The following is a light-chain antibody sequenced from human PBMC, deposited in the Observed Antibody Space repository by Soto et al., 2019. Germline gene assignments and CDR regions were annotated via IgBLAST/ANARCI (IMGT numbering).Light chain of an antibody. CDR2: KAS. Sequence: DIQMTQSPSTLSASVGDRVTITCRASQSISSWLAWYQQKPGKAPNLLIYKASSLESGVPSRFSGSGSGTEFTLTISSLQPDDFATDYCQQYNSYPFTVGPGTKVDIK. CDR3: QQYNSYPFT. CDR1: QSISSW. V-gene: IGKV1-5*03. J-gene: IGKJ3*01.